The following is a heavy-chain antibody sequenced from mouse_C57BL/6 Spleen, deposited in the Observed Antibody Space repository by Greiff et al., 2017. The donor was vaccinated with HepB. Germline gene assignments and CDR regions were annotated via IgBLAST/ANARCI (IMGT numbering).Heavy chain of an antibody. D-gene: IGHD2-1*01. CDR1: GFTFSDYG. CDR3: ARTGNSLAMDY. Sequence: EVMLVESGGGLVKPGGSLKLSCAASGFTFSDYGMHWVRQAPEKGLEWVAYISSGSSTIYYADTVKGRFTISRDNAKNTLFLQMTSLRSEDTAMYYCARTGNSLAMDYWGQGTSVTVSS. V-gene: IGHV5-17*01. CDR2: ISSGSSTI. J-gene: IGHJ4*01.